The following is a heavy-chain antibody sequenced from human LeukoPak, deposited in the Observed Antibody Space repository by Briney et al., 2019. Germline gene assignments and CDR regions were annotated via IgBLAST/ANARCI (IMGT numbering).Heavy chain of an antibody. V-gene: IGHV4-59*08. D-gene: IGHD2-2*01. CDR3: ARRAAYQLFGYYYYYMDV. J-gene: IGHJ6*03. CDR2: IYYSGST. Sequence: SETLSLTCTVSGGSISSYYWSWIRQPPGKGLEWIGYIYYSGSTNYNPSLKSRVTMSVDTSKNQFFLKLSSVTAADTAVYYCARRAAYQLFGYYYYYMDVWGKGTTVTVSS. CDR1: GGSISSYY.